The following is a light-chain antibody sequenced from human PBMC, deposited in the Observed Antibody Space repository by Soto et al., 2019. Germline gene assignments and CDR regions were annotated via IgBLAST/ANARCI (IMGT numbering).Light chain of an antibody. CDR2: GAS. J-gene: IGKJ4*02. CDR3: PQATRFPIT. V-gene: IGKV1-12*01. CDR1: QDVGKW. Sequence: EIQMTHSPTSVSTSVGDRVTITFRASQDVGKWLDWYQQKPGKAPTLLIHGASSLQSGVPPRYSGSGYGTDFTLTISSLQPEDVAPYYCPQATRFPITFGEG.